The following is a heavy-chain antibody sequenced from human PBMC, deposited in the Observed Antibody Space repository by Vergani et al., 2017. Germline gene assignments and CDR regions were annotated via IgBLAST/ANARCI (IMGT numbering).Heavy chain of an antibody. J-gene: IGHJ6*02. CDR1: GGSISSGDYY. CDR2: IYYSGST. V-gene: IGHV4-30-4*08. Sequence: QVQLQESGPGLVKPSQTLSLTCTVSGGSISSGDYYWSWIRQPPGKGLEWIGYIYYSGSTYYNPSLKSRVTISVDTSKNQFSLKLSSVTAADTAVYYCARVEGWLRLNYYYYCMDVWGQGTTVTVSS. D-gene: IGHD5-12*01. CDR3: ARVEGWLRLNYYYYCMDV.